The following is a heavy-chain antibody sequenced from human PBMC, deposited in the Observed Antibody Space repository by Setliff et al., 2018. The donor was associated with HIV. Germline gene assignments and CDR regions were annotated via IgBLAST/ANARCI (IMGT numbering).Heavy chain of an antibody. CDR3: VRGVQSPPHYSYYYMDV. CDR2: IIPILGVA. Sequence: ASVKVSCKAYRRTFNSHTINWVRQAPGQGLDWMGRIIPILGVANYAQRFQGKVTITADKSTSTAYMELTSLRFDDTAMYYCVRGVQSPPHYSYYYMDVWGEGTMVIVSS. V-gene: IGHV1-69*02. J-gene: IGHJ6*03. D-gene: IGHD3-3*01. CDR1: RRTFNSHT.